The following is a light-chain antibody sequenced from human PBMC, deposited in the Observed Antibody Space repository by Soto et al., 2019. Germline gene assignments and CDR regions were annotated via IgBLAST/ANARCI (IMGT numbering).Light chain of an antibody. CDR3: QQYYSNPT. CDR2: WAS. V-gene: IGKV4-1*01. Sequence: DIVMTQSPDSVAVSLRARVTINCRSSQTVLYNSNNTNYLAWYQQKPGQPPKVLISWASARESGVPDRFSGSGSGTDFSLTISGLRAEDVARYYCQQYYSNPTFGQGTKVEI. CDR1: QTVLYNSNNTNY. J-gene: IGKJ1*01.